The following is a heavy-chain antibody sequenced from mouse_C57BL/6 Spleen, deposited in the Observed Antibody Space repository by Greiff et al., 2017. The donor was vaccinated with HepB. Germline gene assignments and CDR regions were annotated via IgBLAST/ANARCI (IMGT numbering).Heavy chain of an antibody. CDR3: AKGYDDTTPMDY. CDR2: IDPEDGET. J-gene: IGHJ4*01. V-gene: IGHV14-2*01. CDR1: GFNIKDYY. Sequence: VHVKQSGAELVKPGASVKLSCTASGFNIKDYYMHWVKQRTEQGLEWIGRIDPEDGETKYAPKFQGKATITADTSSNTAYLQLSSLTSEDTAVYYCAKGYDDTTPMDYWGQGTSVTVSS. D-gene: IGHD2-2*01.